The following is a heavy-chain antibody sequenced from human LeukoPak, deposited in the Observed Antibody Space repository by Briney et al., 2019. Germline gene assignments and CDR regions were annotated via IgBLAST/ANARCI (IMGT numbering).Heavy chain of an antibody. J-gene: IGHJ4*02. CDR1: GGTFSSYA. CDR3: ARTALRGNYDSSGYYYGNIDY. V-gene: IGHV1-69*05. D-gene: IGHD3-22*01. CDR2: IIPILGTA. Sequence: SSVTVSCKASGGTFSSYAISWVRQAPGQELEWMGGIIPILGTANYAQKFQGRVTIPTDESMRTVYMELSSLRSEHTAVSYCARTALRGNYDSSGYYYGNIDYWGQGTLVTVSS.